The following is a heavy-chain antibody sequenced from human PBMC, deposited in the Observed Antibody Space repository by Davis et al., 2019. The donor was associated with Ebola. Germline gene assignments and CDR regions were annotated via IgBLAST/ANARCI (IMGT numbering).Heavy chain of an antibody. CDR1: GFTFSDYY. D-gene: IGHD2-15*01. Sequence: GESLKISCAASGFTFSDYYMSWIRQAPGKGLEWVSYISSSGSTIYYADSVKGRFTISRDNSKNTLYLQMNSLRAEDTAVYYCAREGVGYYGMDVWGQGTTVTVSS. CDR2: ISSSGSTI. V-gene: IGHV3-11*04. J-gene: IGHJ6*02. CDR3: AREGVGYYGMDV.